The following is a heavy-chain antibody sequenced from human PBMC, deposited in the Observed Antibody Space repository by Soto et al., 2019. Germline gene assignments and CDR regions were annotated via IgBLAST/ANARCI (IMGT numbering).Heavy chain of an antibody. D-gene: IGHD3-10*01. V-gene: IGHV1-2*02. J-gene: IGHJ3*02. Sequence: ASGKGSYKASGYSFTCHYIHWVQQAPGQGLEWMGWINPNSVGTNYAQKFQGRVTMTRDTSISTAYMELSRLRSDDTAVYYCAREPMVRAAHGFDIWGPGTIVTV. CDR2: INPNSVGT. CDR3: AREPMVRAAHGFDI. CDR1: GYSFTCHY.